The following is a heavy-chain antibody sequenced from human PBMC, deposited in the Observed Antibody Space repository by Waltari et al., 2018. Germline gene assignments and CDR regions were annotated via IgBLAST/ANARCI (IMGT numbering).Heavy chain of an antibody. CDR3: ARGGSQGRWLSLDY. V-gene: IGHV4-61*02. J-gene: IGHJ4*02. Sequence: QVQLQESGPGLVKPSQTLSLTCTVSGGSISSGSYSWSWIRQPAGKGLEWIGRIHTSGSTNSSPSLKSRFTLSVDASKSQSSLKLSSVTAADTAVYYCARGGSQGRWLSLDYWGQGTLVTVSS. CDR2: IHTSGST. D-gene: IGHD6-19*01. CDR1: GGSISSGSYS.